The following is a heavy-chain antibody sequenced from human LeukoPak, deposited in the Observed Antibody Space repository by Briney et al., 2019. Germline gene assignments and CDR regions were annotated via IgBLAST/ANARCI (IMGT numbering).Heavy chain of an antibody. Sequence: ASVKVSCKVSGYTLTELSTHWVRQAPGKGLEWMGGFDPEDGETIYAQKFQGRVTMTEDTSTDTAYMELSSLRSEDTAVYYCATVGALPGIAVIDAFDIWGQGTMVTVSS. V-gene: IGHV1-24*01. CDR3: ATVGALPGIAVIDAFDI. D-gene: IGHD6-13*01. CDR1: GYTLTELS. J-gene: IGHJ3*02. CDR2: FDPEDGET.